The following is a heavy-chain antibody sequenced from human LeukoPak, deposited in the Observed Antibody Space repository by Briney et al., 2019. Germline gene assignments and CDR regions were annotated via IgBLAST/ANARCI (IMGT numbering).Heavy chain of an antibody. CDR2: INHSGST. Sequence: SETLSLTCAVYGGSFSGYYWSWIRQPPGKGLEWIGEINHSGSTNYNPSLKSRVTISVDTSKNQFSPKLSSVTAADTAVYYCARGSSGYYYGFDYWGQGTLVTVSS. V-gene: IGHV4-34*01. J-gene: IGHJ4*02. CDR3: ARGSSGYYYGFDY. D-gene: IGHD3-22*01. CDR1: GGSFSGYY.